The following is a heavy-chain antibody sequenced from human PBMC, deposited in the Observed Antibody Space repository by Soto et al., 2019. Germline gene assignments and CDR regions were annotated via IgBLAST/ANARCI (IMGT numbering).Heavy chain of an antibody. Sequence: HVQLQESGPGLVKPSETLSLTCTVSGASITQYYWNWIRQSPGKGLEWIVSVSSTGSTVYNPSLTSRVTVSLDTSKNLFSLTLNSVTAAATAVYLCARGGGSPYHNHAFLFWGQGRLVTVSS. J-gene: IGHJ4*02. CDR1: GASITQYY. V-gene: IGHV4-59*01. CDR2: VSSTGST. D-gene: IGHD3-16*01. CDR3: ARGGGSPYHNHAFLF.